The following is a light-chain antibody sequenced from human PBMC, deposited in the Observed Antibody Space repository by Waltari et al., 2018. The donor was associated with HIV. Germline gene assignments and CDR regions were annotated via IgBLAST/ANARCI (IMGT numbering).Light chain of an antibody. CDR1: SSNLGAGFD. V-gene: IGLV1-40*01. CDR2: DNN. Sequence: QSVLTQPPSVSGAPGQRVSISCTGSSSNLGAGFDAQWYQQLPGAAPRLLLYDNNHRPSGVPGRFSGSRSGTSASLAITGLQADDEAYYYCQSFDSGLTAVVFGGGTKLTVL. J-gene: IGLJ2*01. CDR3: QSFDSGLTAVV.